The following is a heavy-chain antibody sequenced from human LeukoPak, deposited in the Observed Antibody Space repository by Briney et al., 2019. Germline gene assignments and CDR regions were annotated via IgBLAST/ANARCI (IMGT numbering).Heavy chain of an antibody. V-gene: IGHV4-59*01. J-gene: IGHJ4*02. D-gene: IGHD3-3*01. CDR2: IYYSGST. Sequence: PSETLSLTCTVSGGSISSYYWSWIRQPPGKGLGWIGYIYYSGSTNYNPSLKSRVTISVDTSKNQFSLKLSSVTAADTAVYYCARGGMDFWSGFDYWGQGTLVTVSS. CDR1: GGSISSYY. CDR3: ARGGMDFWSGFDY.